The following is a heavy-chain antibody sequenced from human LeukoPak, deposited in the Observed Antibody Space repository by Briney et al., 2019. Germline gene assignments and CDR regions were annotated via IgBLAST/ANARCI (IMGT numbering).Heavy chain of an antibody. Sequence: SETLSLTCTVSGGSISSYYWSWIRQPPGKGLEWIGYIYYSGSTNYNPSLKSRVTISVDTSKNQFSLKLSSVTAADTAVYYCARAGDIVVVPAAMGAFDIWGRGTMVTVSS. CDR2: IYYSGST. CDR1: GGSISSYY. J-gene: IGHJ3*02. CDR3: ARAGDIVVVPAAMGAFDI. V-gene: IGHV4-59*01. D-gene: IGHD2-2*01.